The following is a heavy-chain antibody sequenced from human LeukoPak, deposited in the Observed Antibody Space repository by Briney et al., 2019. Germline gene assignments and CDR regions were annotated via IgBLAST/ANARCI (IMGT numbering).Heavy chain of an antibody. CDR2: ISGGGAGST. Sequence: GRSLRLSCAASGFTFSNYAMSWVRQAPEKGLEWVSAISGGGAGSTYYADSVKGRFTISRDNSKNTLYLQMSSLRAEDTAIYYCVKDLVNYYDSGGFYSPFDYWGQGTLVTVSS. CDR1: GFTFSNYA. D-gene: IGHD3-22*01. V-gene: IGHV3-23*01. CDR3: VKDLVNYYDSGGFYSPFDY. J-gene: IGHJ4*02.